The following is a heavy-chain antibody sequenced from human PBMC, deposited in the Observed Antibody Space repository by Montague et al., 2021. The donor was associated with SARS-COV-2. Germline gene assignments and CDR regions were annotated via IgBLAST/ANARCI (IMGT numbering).Heavy chain of an antibody. CDR2: ISYSGST. CDR1: AGSISTNSYY. Sequence: SETLSLTCTVSAGSISTNSYYWAWIRQPPGKGLEWIGSISYSGSTYFNPSLESRLTMSVDTSRNHFSLKLSSVTAADMAVYYCARLWDFYGSGSYKNSWFDPWGQGTRVTVSS. CDR3: ARLWDFYGSGSYKNSWFDP. J-gene: IGHJ5*02. V-gene: IGHV4-39*02. D-gene: IGHD3-10*01.